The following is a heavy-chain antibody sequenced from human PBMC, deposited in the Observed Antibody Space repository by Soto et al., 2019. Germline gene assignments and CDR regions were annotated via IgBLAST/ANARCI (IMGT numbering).Heavy chain of an antibody. J-gene: IGHJ4*02. CDR2: ISGSGGST. CDR3: ARGFSAGKGSPPDF. D-gene: IGHD6-13*01. Sequence: GSLRLSCAASGFTFSSFAMSWVRQAPGKGLDWVSAISGSGGSTYSADSVKGRFTISRDNSKNTLYLQMSSLRAEDTAVYYCARGFSAGKGSPPDFCGQGSMVTVCS. V-gene: IGHV3-23*01. CDR1: GFTFSSFA.